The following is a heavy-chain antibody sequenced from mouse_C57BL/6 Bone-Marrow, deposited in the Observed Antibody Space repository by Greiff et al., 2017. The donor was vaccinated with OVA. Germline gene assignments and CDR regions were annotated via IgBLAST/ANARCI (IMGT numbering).Heavy chain of an antibody. CDR2: IDPSDSYT. CDR3: ARIPAQATY. V-gene: IGHV1-50*01. D-gene: IGHD3-2*02. J-gene: IGHJ3*01. CDR1: GYTFTSYW. Sequence: QVQLQQPGAELVKPGASVKLSCKASGYTFTSYWMQWVKQRPGQGLEWIGEIDPSDSYTNYNQKFKGKATLTVDTSSSTAYMQLSSLTSEDSAVYYCARIPAQATYWGQGTLVTVSA.